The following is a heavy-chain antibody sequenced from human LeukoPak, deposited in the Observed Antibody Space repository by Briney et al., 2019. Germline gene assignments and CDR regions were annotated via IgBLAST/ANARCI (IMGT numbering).Heavy chain of an antibody. D-gene: IGHD3-10*01. CDR1: GGSISSGGYY. CDR3: ARDRGWFSSHRGFDY. J-gene: IGHJ4*02. CDR2: IYYSGST. V-gene: IGHV4-31*03. Sequence: KPSETLSLTCTVSGGSISSGGYYWSWIRQHPGKGLEWIGYIYYSGSTYYNPSLKSRVTISVDTSKNQFSLKLSSVTAADTAVYYCARDRGWFSSHRGFDYWGQGTLVTVSS.